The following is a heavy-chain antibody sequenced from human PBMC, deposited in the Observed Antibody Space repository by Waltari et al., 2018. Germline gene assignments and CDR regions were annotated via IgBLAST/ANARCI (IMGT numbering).Heavy chain of an antibody. J-gene: IGHJ3*02. Sequence: QVQLVQSGAEVKKPGSSVKVSCKASGGTFSSYAISWVRQAPGQGLEWMGGISPIFGTANYAQKFQGRVTITADESTSTAYMELSSLRSEDTAVYYCARDQYYYDSSGYSDAFDIWGQGTMVTVSS. CDR3: ARDQYYYDSSGYSDAFDI. CDR1: GGTFSSYA. CDR2: ISPIFGTA. V-gene: IGHV1-69*01. D-gene: IGHD3-22*01.